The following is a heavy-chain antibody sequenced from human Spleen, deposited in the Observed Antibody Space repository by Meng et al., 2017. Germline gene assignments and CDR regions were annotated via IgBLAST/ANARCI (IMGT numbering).Heavy chain of an antibody. V-gene: IGHV3-33*01. CDR1: GFTFSSYG. J-gene: IGHJ4*02. CDR2: IWYDGSNK. D-gene: IGHD3-10*01. CDR3: ASGRRYGSGASGIDY. Sequence: GESLKISCAASGFTFSSYGMHWVRQAPGKGLEWVAVIWYDGSNKYYADSVKGRFTISRDNSKNTLYLQMNSLRAEDTAVYYCASGRRYGSGASGIDYWGPGTLVTVSS.